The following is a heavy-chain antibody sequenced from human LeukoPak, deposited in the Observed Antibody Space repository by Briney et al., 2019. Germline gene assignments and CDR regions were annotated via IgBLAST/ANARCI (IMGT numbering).Heavy chain of an antibody. Sequence: SETLSLTCTVSGGSISSYYWSWIRQPAGKGLEWIGRIYTSGSTNYNPSLKSRVTMSVDTSKNQFSLKLSSVTAADTAVYYCARVAEYPQPNYMDVWGKGTTVTVSS. J-gene: IGHJ6*03. CDR1: GGSISSYY. V-gene: IGHV4-4*07. CDR2: IYTSGST. D-gene: IGHD3-10*01. CDR3: ARVAEYPQPNYMDV.